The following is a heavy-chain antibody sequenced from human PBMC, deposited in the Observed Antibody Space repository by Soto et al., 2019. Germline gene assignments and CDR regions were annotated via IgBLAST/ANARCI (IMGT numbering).Heavy chain of an antibody. V-gene: IGHV5-10-1*01. D-gene: IGHD6-25*01. CDR3: ARRATRAAAAGYYYYGMDV. CDR2: IDPSDSYT. Sequence: PGESLKISCKGSGYSFTSYWISWVRQMPGKGLEWMGRIDPSDSYTNYSPSFQGHVTISADKSISTAYLQWSSLKASDTAMYYCARRATRAAAAGYYYYGMDVWGQGTTVTVSS. J-gene: IGHJ6*02. CDR1: GYSFTSYW.